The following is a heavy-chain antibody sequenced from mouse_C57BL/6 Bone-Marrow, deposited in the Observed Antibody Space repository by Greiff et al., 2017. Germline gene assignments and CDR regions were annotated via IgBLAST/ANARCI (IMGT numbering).Heavy chain of an antibody. V-gene: IGHV1-42*01. D-gene: IGHD2-1*01. CDR3: ARRGDYGNYDWYFDV. J-gene: IGHJ1*03. CDR2: INPSTGGN. Sequence: VQLQQSGPELVKPGASVKISCTASGYSFTGYYMNWVKQSPEKSLEWIGEINPSTGGNTYNQKFKAKATLTVDKSSSTAYMQLKSLTSEDSAVYYGARRGDYGNYDWYFDVWGTGTTVTVSS. CDR1: GYSFTGYY.